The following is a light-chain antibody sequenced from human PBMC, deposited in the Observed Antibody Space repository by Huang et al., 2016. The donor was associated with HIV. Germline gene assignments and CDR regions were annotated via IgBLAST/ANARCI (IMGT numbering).Light chain of an antibody. J-gene: IGKJ2*01. Sequence: EIVLTQSPATLSLSPGERATLPCRASQSVSSYLAWYQQKPGQAPRLLIYDASNRATGIPARFSGSGSGTDFTLTISSLEPEDFAVYYCQQRSNRFGQGTKLEIK. CDR1: QSVSSY. CDR2: DAS. CDR3: QQRSNR. V-gene: IGKV3-11*01.